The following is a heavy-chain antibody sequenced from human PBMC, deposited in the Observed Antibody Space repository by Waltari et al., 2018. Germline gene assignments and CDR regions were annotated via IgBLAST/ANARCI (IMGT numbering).Heavy chain of an antibody. V-gene: IGHV1-46*01. D-gene: IGHD3-10*01. J-gene: IGHJ4*02. Sequence: QVQLVQSGAEVKKPGASVKVSCKASGYTFTSYYMHWVRQAPGQGLEWMGIINPMGGSTSYAQKVQGRVTMTRDTSTSTVYMELSSLRSEDTAVYYCSYGSGSYIDYWGQGTLVTVSS. CDR3: SYGSGSYIDY. CDR1: GYTFTSYY. CDR2: INPMGGST.